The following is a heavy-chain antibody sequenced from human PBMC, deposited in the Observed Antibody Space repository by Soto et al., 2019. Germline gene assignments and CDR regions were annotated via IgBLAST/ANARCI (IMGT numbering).Heavy chain of an antibody. CDR2: ISAYNGHT. Sequence: VASVKVSGKASGDTFSSFGISWVRQAPGQGLEWLGWISAYNGHTHYAQKVRDRVTMATDTSTNTAYMELRSLTSDDTAVYYCARDKASITDSIFQYWGQGTRVTVSS. CDR1: GDTFSSFG. D-gene: IGHD3-10*01. V-gene: IGHV1-18*01. J-gene: IGHJ4*02. CDR3: ARDKASITDSIFQY.